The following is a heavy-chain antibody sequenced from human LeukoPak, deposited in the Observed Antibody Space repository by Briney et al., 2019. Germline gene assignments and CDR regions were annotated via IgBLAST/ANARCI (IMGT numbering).Heavy chain of an antibody. V-gene: IGHV1-69*05. CDR2: IIPIFGTA. Sequence: ASVKVSCKASGYTFTSYDINWVRQATGQGLEWMGGIIPIFGTANYAQKFQGRVTITTDESTSTAYMELSSLRSEDTAVYYCARGADIAALNYFDYWGQGTLVTVSS. D-gene: IGHD6-6*01. CDR1: GYTFTSYD. J-gene: IGHJ4*02. CDR3: ARGADIAALNYFDY.